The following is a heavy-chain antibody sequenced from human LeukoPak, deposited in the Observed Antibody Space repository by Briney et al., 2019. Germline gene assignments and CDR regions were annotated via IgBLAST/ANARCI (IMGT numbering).Heavy chain of an antibody. CDR3: ASPYCSGGTCYAHDAFDI. D-gene: IGHD2-15*01. V-gene: IGHV1-18*01. J-gene: IGHJ3*02. CDR1: GYTFTSYG. CDR2: ISVYNGNT. Sequence: ASVKVSCKASGYTFTSYGISWVRRAPGQGLEWMGWISVYNGNTNYAQKLQGRVTMTTDTSTSTAYMELRSLRSDDTAVYYCASPYCSGGTCYAHDAFDIWGQGTMATVSS.